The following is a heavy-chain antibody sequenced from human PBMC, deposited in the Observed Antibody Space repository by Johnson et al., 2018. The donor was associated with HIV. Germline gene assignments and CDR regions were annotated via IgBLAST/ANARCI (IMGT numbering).Heavy chain of an antibody. CDR3: ANRGLLHDAFDI. D-gene: IGHD4-23*01. Sequence: QVQLVESGGGVVQPGRSLRLSCAASGFTFSSYAMHWVRQAPGKGLEWVAVISYDGSNKYYADSVKGRFTISRDNSKNTLYLQMNSLRAEDTAVYYCANRGLLHDAFDIWGQGTMVTVSS. CDR1: GFTFSSYA. V-gene: IGHV3-30*04. CDR2: ISYDGSNK. J-gene: IGHJ3*02.